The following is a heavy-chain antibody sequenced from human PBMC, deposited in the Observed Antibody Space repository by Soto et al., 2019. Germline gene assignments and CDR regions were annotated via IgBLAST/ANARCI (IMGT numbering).Heavy chain of an antibody. CDR3: AKTGIEVAGLEY. J-gene: IGHJ4*02. CDR2: ISYDGSNK. CDR1: GFTFSSYG. D-gene: IGHD6-19*01. V-gene: IGHV3-30*18. Sequence: GGSLRLSCAASGFTFSSYGMHWVRQAPGKGLEWVAVISYDGSNKYYADSVKGRFTISRDNSKNTLYLQMNSLRAEDTAVYYCAKTGIEVAGLEYWGQGTLVTVSS.